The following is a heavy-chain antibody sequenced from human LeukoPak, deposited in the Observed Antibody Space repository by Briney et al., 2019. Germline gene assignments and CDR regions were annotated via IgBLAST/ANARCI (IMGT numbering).Heavy chain of an antibody. CDR3: ARDGPHRIAARPVNYYYYYMDV. Sequence: ASVKVSCKASGYTFTSYGISWVRQAPGQGLEWMGWISAYNGNTNYAQKLQGRVTMTTDTSTSTAYMELRSLRSEDTAVYYCARDGPHRIAARPVNYYYYYMDVWGKGTTVTVSS. CDR1: GYTFTSYG. CDR2: ISAYNGNT. V-gene: IGHV1-18*01. D-gene: IGHD6-6*01. J-gene: IGHJ6*03.